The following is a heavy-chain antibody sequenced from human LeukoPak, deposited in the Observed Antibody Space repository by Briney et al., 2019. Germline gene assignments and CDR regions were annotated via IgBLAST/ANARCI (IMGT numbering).Heavy chain of an antibody. CDR2: INHSGST. CDR3: ARGTVATGTFDY. V-gene: IGHV4-34*01. J-gene: IGHJ4*02. CDR1: GGSFSGYY. D-gene: IGHD5-12*01. Sequence: SETLSLTCAVYGGSFSGYYWSWVRQPPGKGREWMGEINHSGSTNYNPSLKSRVTISVDPSKNQFSMKLSSVTAEDTAVYYCARGTVATGTFDYWGQGTLVTVSS.